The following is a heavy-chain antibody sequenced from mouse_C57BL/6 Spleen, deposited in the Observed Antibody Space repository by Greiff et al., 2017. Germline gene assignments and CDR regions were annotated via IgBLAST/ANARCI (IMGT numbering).Heavy chain of an antibody. V-gene: IGHV1-15*01. CDR2: IDPETGGT. J-gene: IGHJ3*01. Sequence: VQLQQSGPELVRPGASVTLSCKASGYTFTDYEMHWVKQTPVHGLEWIGAIDPETGGTAYNQKFKGKAILTADKSSSTAYMELRSLTSEDSAVYYCTRGGYYAPFAYWGQGTLVTVSA. CDR1: GYTFTDYE. D-gene: IGHD2-1*01. CDR3: TRGGYYAPFAY.